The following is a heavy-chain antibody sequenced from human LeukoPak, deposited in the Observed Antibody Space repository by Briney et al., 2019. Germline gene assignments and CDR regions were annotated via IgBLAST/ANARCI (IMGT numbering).Heavy chain of an antibody. V-gene: IGHV1-58*01. J-gene: IGHJ3*01. D-gene: IGHD3-22*01. Sequence: GASAKVSCKASGFTFTSSAVQWVRQARVQRLEWIGWIVVGSGNTNYAQKFQERVTITRDRSTSLVYMELSSLRSEDTAVYYLSAEAAYYYDRRDAFDVWGQGTMVTVSS. CDR3: SAEAAYYYDRRDAFDV. CDR1: GFTFTSSA. CDR2: IVVGSGNT.